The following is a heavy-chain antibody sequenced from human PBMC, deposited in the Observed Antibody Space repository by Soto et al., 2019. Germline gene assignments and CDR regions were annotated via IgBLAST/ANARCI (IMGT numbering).Heavy chain of an antibody. CDR2: ISGSGTTA. CDR3: AKTTDGWFSAFEI. CDR1: GFIFSSYA. Sequence: PGGSLGLSCAASGFIFSSYAMSWVRQAPGKGLEWVSAISGSGTTAYYADSVKGRFTFSRDNSKKTMYLQMNSLRAEDTAVYYCAKTTDGWFSAFEIWGQGTMVTVSS. D-gene: IGHD6-19*01. V-gene: IGHV3-23*01. J-gene: IGHJ3*02.